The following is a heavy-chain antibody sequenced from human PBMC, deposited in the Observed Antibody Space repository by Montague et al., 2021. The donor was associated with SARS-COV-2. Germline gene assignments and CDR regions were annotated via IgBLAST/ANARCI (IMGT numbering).Heavy chain of an antibody. V-gene: IGHV4-59*01. CDR2: IYYYGNT. Sequence: SETLSLTCTVFGDSIKNYFWSWIRPPPGKGLEWIGYIYYYGNTHYNSSLKSRATISIDTSRNLFSLQLRSVTTADTAVYFCAKEFGSGSINPTYGGQGVLVTVS. J-gene: IGHJ4*02. D-gene: IGHD3-10*01. CDR3: AKEFGSGSINPTY. CDR1: GDSIKNYF.